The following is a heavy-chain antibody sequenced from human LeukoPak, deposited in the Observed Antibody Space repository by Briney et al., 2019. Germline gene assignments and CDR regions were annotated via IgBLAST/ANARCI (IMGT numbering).Heavy chain of an antibody. Sequence: NTGGSLRLSRAASGFCVSDYSISWIRQSPGKGPEWISYVMSGRGSTNYADSVKGRFTISRDNAKNSVALQLDGLRADDTAVYFCTRKRRGSYYAFESWGQGTLVTVSS. CDR3: TRKRRGSYYAFES. J-gene: IGHJ4*02. CDR1: GFCVSDYS. V-gene: IGHV3-11*03. CDR2: VMSGRGST. D-gene: IGHD3-16*01.